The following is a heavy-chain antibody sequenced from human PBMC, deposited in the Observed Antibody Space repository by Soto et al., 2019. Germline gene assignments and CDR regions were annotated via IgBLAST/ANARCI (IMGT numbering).Heavy chain of an antibody. CDR1: GGSISSGGYS. J-gene: IGHJ4*02. CDR2: IYHSGST. CDR3: ASAWFGELYKDY. Sequence: SETLSLTCAVSGGSISSGGYSWSWIRQPPGKGLEWIGYIYHSGSTYYNPSLKSRVTISVDRSKNQFSLKLSSVTAADTAVYYCASAWFGELYKDYWGQGTLVTVSS. V-gene: IGHV4-30-2*01. D-gene: IGHD3-10*01.